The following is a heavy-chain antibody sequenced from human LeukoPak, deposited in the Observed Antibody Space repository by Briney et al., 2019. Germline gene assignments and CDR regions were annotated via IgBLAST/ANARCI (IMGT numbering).Heavy chain of an antibody. D-gene: IGHD1-1*01. CDR3: ARGLEWGDGFDI. Sequence: PSQTLSLTCTVSGGSISSGSYYWTWIRQPAGKGLEWIGRVYISGSTNYNPSLKSRVTISVDTSKNHFSLKLTSVTAADTAVYYCARGLEWGDGFDIWGQGTMVTVSP. CDR1: GGSISSGSYY. V-gene: IGHV4-61*02. J-gene: IGHJ3*02. CDR2: VYISGST.